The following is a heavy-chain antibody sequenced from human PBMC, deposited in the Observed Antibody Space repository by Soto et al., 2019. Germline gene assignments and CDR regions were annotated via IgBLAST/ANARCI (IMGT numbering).Heavy chain of an antibody. V-gene: IGHV1-8*01. D-gene: IGHD3-22*01. Sequence: QVQLVQSGAEVKKPGASVKVSCKASGYTFTSYDINWVRQATGQGLEWMGWMNRNSGNTGYAQKYQGRVTMTRNTSRSTAYMELSGLRSEAPAVYYCARDQYDYDSRGYYYNWFDPWGQGTLVTVSS. CDR1: GYTFTSYD. CDR2: MNRNSGNT. CDR3: ARDQYDYDSRGYYYNWFDP. J-gene: IGHJ5*02.